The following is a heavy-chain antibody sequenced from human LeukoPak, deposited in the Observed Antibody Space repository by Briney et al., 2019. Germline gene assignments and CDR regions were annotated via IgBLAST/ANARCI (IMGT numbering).Heavy chain of an antibody. J-gene: IGHJ3*02. CDR3: ARDMGTGRAFDI. CDR1: GYSFTAYY. D-gene: IGHD1-1*01. V-gene: IGHV1-2*02. CDR2: INPNSGDT. Sequence: GASVRVSYKASGYSFTAYYMHWVRQAPGQGLEWMGWINPNSGDTNYAQNFQGRVTMTRDTSISTAYMELSRLKSDDTALYYCARDMGTGRAFDIWGQGTKVTVSS.